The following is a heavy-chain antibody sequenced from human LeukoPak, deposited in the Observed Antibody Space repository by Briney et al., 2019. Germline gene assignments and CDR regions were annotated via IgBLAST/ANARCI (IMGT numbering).Heavy chain of an antibody. CDR3: ARGRRNRSGWFKKYYFDY. Sequence: ASVKVSCKASGGTFSSYAINWVRQATGQGLEWIGWMSPDSGNTGYAQKFQGRVTITRNTSISTAYMELSSLRSEDTAVYYCARGRRNRSGWFKKYYFDYWGQGTLVTVSS. D-gene: IGHD3-22*01. V-gene: IGHV1-8*03. J-gene: IGHJ4*02. CDR1: GGTFSSYA. CDR2: MSPDSGNT.